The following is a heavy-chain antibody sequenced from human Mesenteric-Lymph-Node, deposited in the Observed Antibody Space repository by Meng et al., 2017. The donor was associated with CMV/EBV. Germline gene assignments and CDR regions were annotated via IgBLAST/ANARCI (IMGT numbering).Heavy chain of an antibody. V-gene: IGHV1-8*01. J-gene: IGHJ6*02. CDR1: GYTFTSYD. D-gene: IGHD2-21*01. CDR2: MNPNSGNT. Sequence: ASVKVSCKASGYTFTSYDINWVRQATGQGLEWMGWMNPNSGNTGYAQKFQGRVTMTRNTSISTAYMELSSLRSEDTAVYYCARESYCGADCYWGYYYGMGVWGQGTTVTVSS. CDR3: ARESYCGADCYWGYYYGMGV.